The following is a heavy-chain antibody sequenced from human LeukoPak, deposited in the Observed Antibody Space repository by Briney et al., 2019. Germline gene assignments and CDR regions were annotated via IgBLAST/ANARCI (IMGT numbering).Heavy chain of an antibody. V-gene: IGHV3-23*01. Sequence: GRSLRLSCAASGFTFSSYAMSWVRQAPGKGLEWVSAISGSGGSTYYADSVKGRFTISRDNSKNTLYLQMNSLRAEDTAVYYCAKVRDGYSYGLPAYFDYWGQGTLVTVSS. D-gene: IGHD5-18*01. CDR1: GFTFSSYA. CDR2: ISGSGGST. CDR3: AKVRDGYSYGLPAYFDY. J-gene: IGHJ4*02.